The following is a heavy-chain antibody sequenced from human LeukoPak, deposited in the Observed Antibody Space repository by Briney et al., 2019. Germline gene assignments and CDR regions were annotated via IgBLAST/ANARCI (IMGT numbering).Heavy chain of an antibody. Sequence: ASVKVSCKASGYTFTGYYMHWVRQAPGQGLEWMGRINPNSGGTNYAQKFQGRVTMTRDTSISTAYMELRSLRSDDTAVYYCERTTGGGYYDFWSGYYMGDYWGQGTLVTVSS. CDR3: ERTTGGGYYDFWSGYYMGDY. D-gene: IGHD3-3*01. J-gene: IGHJ4*02. V-gene: IGHV1-2*06. CDR2: INPNSGGT. CDR1: GYTFTGYY.